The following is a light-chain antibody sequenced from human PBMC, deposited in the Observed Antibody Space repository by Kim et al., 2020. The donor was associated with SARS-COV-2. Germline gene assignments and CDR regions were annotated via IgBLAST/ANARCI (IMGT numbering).Light chain of an antibody. V-gene: IGKV1-5*03. CDR3: QQYNTYAWT. CDR2: KAS. J-gene: IGKJ1*01. Sequence: IQMTQSPSTLSASEGDRVTITCRASQSISSWLAWYQQKPGKAPKLLIYKASSLESGVPSRFSGSGSGTEFTLTISSLQPDDFATYYCQQYNTYAWTFGQGTKVDIK. CDR1: QSISSW.